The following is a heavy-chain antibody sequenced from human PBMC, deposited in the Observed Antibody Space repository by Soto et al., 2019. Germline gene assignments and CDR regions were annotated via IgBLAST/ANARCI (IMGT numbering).Heavy chain of an antibody. D-gene: IGHD6-19*01. CDR2: IKQDGSEN. V-gene: IGHV3-7*01. J-gene: IGHJ3*02. CDR1: GFTFSNYW. CDR3: ARSLGWRDAFDI. Sequence: EVQLVESGGGLVQRGGSLRLSCAASGFTFSNYWMTWVRQAPGKGLEWVANIKQDGSENYYADSVEGRFTISRDNAINSLYLQMNSLRAEDTAVYYCARSLGWRDAFDIWGQGTMVTVSS.